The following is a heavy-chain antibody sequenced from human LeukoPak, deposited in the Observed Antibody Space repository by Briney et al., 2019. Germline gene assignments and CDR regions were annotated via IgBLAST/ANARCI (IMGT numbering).Heavy chain of an antibody. CDR1: GFSASSHH. J-gene: IGHJ4*02. Sequence: GGSLRLSCAVSGFSASSHHMSWVRQAPGKGPEWVSYMSRRADRIDHADSVKGRFTMSRDIARKSVYLQMTSLRVEDTAVYYCATRVPYTGYNSWGQGTLVTVSS. CDR3: ATRVPYTGYNS. D-gene: IGHD5-12*01. CDR2: MSRRADRI. V-gene: IGHV3-48*01.